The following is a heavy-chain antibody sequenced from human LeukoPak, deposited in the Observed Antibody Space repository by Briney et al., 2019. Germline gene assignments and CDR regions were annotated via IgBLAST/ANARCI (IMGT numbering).Heavy chain of an antibody. Sequence: GGSLRLSCVASGFPFSSYWMTWVRQAPGKGLEWVANIKQDGSKKSYVDSVKGRFTISRDNAKNSLYLQMNSLRAEDTAIYYCTRVGYIDEGIDYWGQGTRVTVSA. V-gene: IGHV3-7*04. CDR3: TRVGYIDEGIDY. D-gene: IGHD5-24*01. J-gene: IGHJ4*02. CDR1: GFPFSSYW. CDR2: IKQDGSKK.